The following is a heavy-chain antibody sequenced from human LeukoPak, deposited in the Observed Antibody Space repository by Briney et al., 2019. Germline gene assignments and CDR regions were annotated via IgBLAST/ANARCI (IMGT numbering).Heavy chain of an antibody. D-gene: IGHD3-22*01. Sequence: GASVKVSCKASGYTFTNFGINWVRQAPGQGLEWMGWISGYNGNTNYAQKLQGRVTMTRDTSTSTAYMDLRSLRSDDTAVYYCARDRHRRHYSDSSLHPPLDYWGQGTPVTVSS. CDR2: ISGYNGNT. V-gene: IGHV1-18*01. CDR1: GYTFTNFG. J-gene: IGHJ4*02. CDR3: ARDRHRRHYSDSSLHPPLDY.